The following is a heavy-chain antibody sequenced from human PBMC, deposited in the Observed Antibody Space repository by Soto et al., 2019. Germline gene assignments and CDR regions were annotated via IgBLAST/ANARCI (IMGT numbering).Heavy chain of an antibody. Sequence: EVQLVESGGGLVQPGGSLRLSCAVSGFSVSDYYMSWVRQAPGKGLEWLSLIYTGGTTSYTDSVKGRFTISRDDSKNTLHLQMNSLRAEDTAVYYCASRDHWGQGTLVTVSS. CDR2: IYTGGTT. CDR1: GFSVSDYY. J-gene: IGHJ4*02. CDR3: ASRDH. V-gene: IGHV3-66*01.